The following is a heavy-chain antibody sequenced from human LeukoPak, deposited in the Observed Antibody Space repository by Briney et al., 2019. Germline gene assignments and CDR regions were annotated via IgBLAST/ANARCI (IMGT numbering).Heavy chain of an antibody. Sequence: SETLSLTCTVSGGSMTRNYWSWIRQPPGKGLEWIGYIYYSGSTNYNPSLKSRVTISVDTSKNQFSLKLSSVTAADTAVYYCASQGYCSGGSCHGSGYFDYWGQGTLVTVSS. CDR3: ASQGYCSGGSCHGSGYFDY. D-gene: IGHD2-15*01. CDR1: GGSMTRNY. V-gene: IGHV4-59*01. CDR2: IYYSGST. J-gene: IGHJ4*02.